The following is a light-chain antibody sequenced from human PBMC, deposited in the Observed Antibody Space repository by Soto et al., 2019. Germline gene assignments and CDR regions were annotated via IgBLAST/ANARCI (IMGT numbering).Light chain of an antibody. J-gene: IGKJ4*01. CDR3: QQYCDTPLT. V-gene: IGKV4-1*01. CDR1: QSVFYNSNKQNY. CDR2: WAS. Sequence: IVVTQSPDSLAVSLGERATIYCQPSQSVFYNSNKQNYFAWYQQTPRQPPKLLISWASTRESGFPGRFSGSGCGTEFPLTISGLQAEDVAVYYCQQYCDTPLTFGGGTEVEIK.